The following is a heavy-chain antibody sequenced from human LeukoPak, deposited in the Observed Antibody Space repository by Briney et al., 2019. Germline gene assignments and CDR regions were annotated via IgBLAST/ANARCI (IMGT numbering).Heavy chain of an antibody. CDR3: ARDRYDSVYNWFDP. Sequence: PSETLSLTCTVSGGSISSHYWSWIRQPPGKGLEWIGYIYYSGSTNYNPSLKSRVTMSVDTSKNQFSLKLSSVTAADTAVYYCARDRYDSVYNWFDPWGQGTLVTVSS. J-gene: IGHJ5*02. V-gene: IGHV4-59*11. D-gene: IGHD3-22*01. CDR2: IYYSGST. CDR1: GGSISSHY.